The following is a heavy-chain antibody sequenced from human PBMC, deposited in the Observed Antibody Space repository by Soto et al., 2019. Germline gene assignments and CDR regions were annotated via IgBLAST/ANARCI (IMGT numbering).Heavy chain of an antibody. CDR3: ARSGQLWTPFDY. CDR2: INHSGST. D-gene: IGHD5-18*01. J-gene: IGHJ4*02. V-gene: IGHV4-34*01. CDR1: GGSFSGYY. Sequence: SETLSLTCVVYGGSFSGYYWSWIRQTPGKGLEWIGEINHSGSTKYDPSLKSRVTISVDTSKNQFSLKLSSLTAADTAMFYCARSGQLWTPFDYWGQGTLVTVSS.